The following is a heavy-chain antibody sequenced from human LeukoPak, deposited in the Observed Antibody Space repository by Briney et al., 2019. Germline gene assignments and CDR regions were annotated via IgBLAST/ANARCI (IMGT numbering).Heavy chain of an antibody. CDR2: IYDSGST. V-gene: IGHV4-59*08. J-gene: IGHJ4*02. CDR3: ARVPAIYGGQYFDY. CDR1: VESTTSISSDS. D-gene: IGHD4-23*01. Sequence: SQTLSPTRTVSVESTTSISSDSWTCIRQPPGKGLEWIGMIYDSGSTNYNPSLRSRVTISLDTSKNQVYLKLTSVTAADTAVYYCARVPAIYGGQYFDYWGQGTLVTVSS.